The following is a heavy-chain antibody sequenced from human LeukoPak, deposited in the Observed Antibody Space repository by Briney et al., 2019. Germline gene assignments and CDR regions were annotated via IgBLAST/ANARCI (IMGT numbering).Heavy chain of an antibody. CDR1: GFTFSSYW. Sequence: GSLRLSCAASGFTFSSYWMSWVRQAPGKGLEWVSLINGGEGPYYADSVKGRFTTSTDNSKNTLSLQMTSLRAEDTAMYYCARDRYFDFWGQGTLVTVSS. J-gene: IGHJ4*01. V-gene: IGHV3-53*01. CDR2: INGGEGP. CDR3: ARDRYFDF.